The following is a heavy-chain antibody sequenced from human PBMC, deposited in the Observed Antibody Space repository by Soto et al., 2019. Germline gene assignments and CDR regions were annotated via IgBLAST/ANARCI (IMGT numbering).Heavy chain of an antibody. J-gene: IGHJ5*02. CDR1: GYTFTGYY. Sequence: ASVKVSCKASGYTFTGYYMHWVRQAPGQGLEWMGWINPNSGGTNYAQKFQGRVTMTRDTSISTAYMELSRLRSDDTAVYYCARRGSSSWYDGGWFDPWGQGTLVTVSS. D-gene: IGHD6-13*01. V-gene: IGHV1-2*02. CDR3: ARRGSSSWYDGGWFDP. CDR2: INPNSGGT.